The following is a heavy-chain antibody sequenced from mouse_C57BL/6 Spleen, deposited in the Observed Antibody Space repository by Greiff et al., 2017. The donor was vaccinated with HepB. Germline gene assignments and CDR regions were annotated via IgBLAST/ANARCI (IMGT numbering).Heavy chain of an antibody. V-gene: IGHV1-62-2*01. D-gene: IGHD3-2*02. CDR1: GYTFTEYT. Sequence: QVQLQQSGAELVKPGASVKLSCKASGYTFTEYTIHWVKQRSGQGLEWIGWFYPGSGSIKYNEKFKDKATLTADKSSSTVYMELSRLTSEDSAVYFCARHLVPLDSSGYVSSWFAYWGQGTLVTVSA. CDR3: ARHLVPLDSSGYVSSWFAY. J-gene: IGHJ3*01. CDR2: FYPGSGSI.